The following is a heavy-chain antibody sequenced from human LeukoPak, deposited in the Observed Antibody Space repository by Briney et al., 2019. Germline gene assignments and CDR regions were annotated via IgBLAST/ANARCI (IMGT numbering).Heavy chain of an antibody. J-gene: IGHJ4*02. CDR2: ISGSGGST. CDR3: AKGRTAFDS. V-gene: IGHV3-23*01. CDR1: GFTFSSYA. D-gene: IGHD2-2*01. Sequence: GGSLRLSCVASGFTFSSYAMSWVRQAPGKGLEWVSVISGSGGSTYYADSVKGWFTISRDNSKNTLYLQMNSLRAEDTAVYYCAKGRTAFDSWGQGTLVTVSS.